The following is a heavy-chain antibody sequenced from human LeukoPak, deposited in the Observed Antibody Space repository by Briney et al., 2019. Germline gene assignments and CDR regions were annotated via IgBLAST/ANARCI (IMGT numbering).Heavy chain of an antibody. J-gene: IGHJ5*02. V-gene: IGHV3-23*01. Sequence: GGSLRLSCAASRFTFNSYAMSWVRQAPGKGLEWASVIGGSNGITFYVGSVKGRFTISRDNSKDTLYLQMNSLRAEDTAVYYCARDYTGYFPWGQGTLVIVSS. CDR3: ARDYTGYFP. CDR2: IGGSNGIT. CDR1: RFTFNSYA. D-gene: IGHD3-9*01.